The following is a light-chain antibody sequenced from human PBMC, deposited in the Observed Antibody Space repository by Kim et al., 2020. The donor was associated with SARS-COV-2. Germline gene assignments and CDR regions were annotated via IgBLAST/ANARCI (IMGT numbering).Light chain of an antibody. CDR2: SND. CDR1: RSDIRSNA. J-gene: IGLJ2*01. Sequence: GRRVTVACSGNRSDIRSNAVNWYQQLPGTAPKLHIYSNDQRPSGVSDRISGSKSGTSASLVISGLQSEDEADYYCAAWEDSLNGPVFGGGTQLTVL. V-gene: IGLV1-44*01. CDR3: AAWEDSLNGPV.